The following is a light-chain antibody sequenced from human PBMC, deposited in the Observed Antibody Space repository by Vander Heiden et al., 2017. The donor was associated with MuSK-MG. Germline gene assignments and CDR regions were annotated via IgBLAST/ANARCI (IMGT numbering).Light chain of an antibody. V-gene: IGKV4-1*01. CDR2: WAS. Sequence: DIVMTQSPDSLAVSLGERATINCKSSQSVLYSSNNKNYLAWYQQKPGQPPKLLIYWASTRESGVSDRFSGSGSGTDFTLTISSLQAEDVAVYYCQQDGSTPRTFGQGTKVEIK. CDR3: QQDGSTPRT. J-gene: IGKJ1*01. CDR1: QSVLYSSNNKNY.